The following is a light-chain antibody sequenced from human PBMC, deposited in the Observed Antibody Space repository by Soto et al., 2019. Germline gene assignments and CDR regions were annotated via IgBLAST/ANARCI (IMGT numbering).Light chain of an antibody. J-gene: IGKJ3*01. Sequence: EIVLTQSPGTLSLSPGERATLSCRASQSVSSSYLAWYQQKPGQAPRLLIYGASSRATGIPDRFSGSGSGTDFTLTLSSLEPEDFAVYYCQQYGSSPFTFGPGTKVDIK. V-gene: IGKV3-20*01. CDR2: GAS. CDR3: QQYGSSPFT. CDR1: QSVSSSY.